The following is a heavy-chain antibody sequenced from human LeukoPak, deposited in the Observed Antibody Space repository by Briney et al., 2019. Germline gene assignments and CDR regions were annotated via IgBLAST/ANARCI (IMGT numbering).Heavy chain of an antibody. CDR3: ARVLRRRLIVVVMGSYFDY. CDR1: GFSFGDSA. D-gene: IGHD3-22*01. Sequence: GSLRLSCTGSGFSFGDSAMSWFRQPPGKGLEWIGEINHSGSTNYNPSLKSRVTISVDTSKNQSSLKLSSVTAADTAVYYCARVLRRRLIVVVMGSYFDYWGQGTLVTVSS. V-gene: IGHV4-34*01. CDR2: INHSGST. J-gene: IGHJ4*02.